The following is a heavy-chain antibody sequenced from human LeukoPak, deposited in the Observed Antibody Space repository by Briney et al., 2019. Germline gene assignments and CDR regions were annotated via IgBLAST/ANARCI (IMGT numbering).Heavy chain of an antibody. V-gene: IGHV4-39*01. D-gene: IGHD2-21*02. CDR1: GGSISSSSYY. CDR3: ARSRHIVLVTARVAFDI. J-gene: IGHJ3*02. CDR2: IYYSGST. Sequence: ASETLSLTCTVSGGSISSSSYYWGWIRQPPGKGLEWIGSIYYSGSTYYNPSLKSRVTISVDTSKNQFSLKLSSVTAADTAVYYCARSRHIVLVTARVAFDIWGQGTMVTVSS.